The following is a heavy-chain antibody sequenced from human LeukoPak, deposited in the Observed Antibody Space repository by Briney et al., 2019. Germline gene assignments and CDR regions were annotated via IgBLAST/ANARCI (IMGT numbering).Heavy chain of an antibody. Sequence: GRSLRLSCAASGFTFSSYAMHWVRQAPGKGLEWVAVISYDGSNKYYADSVKGRFTISRDNSKNTLYLQMNSLRAEDTALYYCARDLDGDYPIYWGQGTLVTVSS. V-gene: IGHV3-30*04. J-gene: IGHJ4*02. CDR3: ARDLDGDYPIY. CDR1: GFTFSSYA. D-gene: IGHD4-17*01. CDR2: ISYDGSNK.